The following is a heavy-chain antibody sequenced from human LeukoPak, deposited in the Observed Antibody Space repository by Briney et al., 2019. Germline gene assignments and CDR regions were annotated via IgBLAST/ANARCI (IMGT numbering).Heavy chain of an antibody. J-gene: IGHJ4*02. CDR2: ISSSSSCT. V-gene: IGHV3-11*03. CDR3: AAGTAADY. Sequence: GGSLRLSCVVSGIPFSDYYMNWIRPAPGKGLEWISYISSSSSCTDYADSVKGRFTISRDNAQNALFLQMNSLRVEDTAVYYCAAGTAADYWGQGTLVTVSS. CDR1: GIPFSDYY. D-gene: IGHD6-13*01.